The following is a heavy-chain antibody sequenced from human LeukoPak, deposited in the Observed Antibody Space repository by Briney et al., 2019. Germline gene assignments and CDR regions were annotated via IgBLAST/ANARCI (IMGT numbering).Heavy chain of an antibody. D-gene: IGHD3-22*01. V-gene: IGHV1-8*01. CDR2: MNTNSGNT. Sequence: GASVKVSCKXSGYTFTSYDINWVRQSTGQGLEWMGWMNTNSGNTGSSQKFPGRVNMTRNTSISTAYMELSSLRSEYTAVYYCATRRGYYDSNGYLAYWGQGTLVTVSS. CDR3: ATRRGYYDSNGYLAY. CDR1: GYTFTSYD. J-gene: IGHJ4*02.